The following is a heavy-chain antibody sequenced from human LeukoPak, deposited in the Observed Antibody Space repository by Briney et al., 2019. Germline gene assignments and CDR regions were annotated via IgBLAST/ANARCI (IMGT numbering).Heavy chain of an antibody. V-gene: IGHV3-30*02. Sequence: GGSLRLSCAASGFTFRDYGMHWVRQAPGKGLEWVASIPYDGSNKVYADSVKGRFTISRDNSKSTLYLQMNSLRAEDTAVYYCAKVRDCGGDCLDYWGQGTLVTVSS. CDR3: AKVRDCGGDCLDY. CDR1: GFTFRDYG. J-gene: IGHJ4*02. D-gene: IGHD2-21*01. CDR2: IPYDGSNK.